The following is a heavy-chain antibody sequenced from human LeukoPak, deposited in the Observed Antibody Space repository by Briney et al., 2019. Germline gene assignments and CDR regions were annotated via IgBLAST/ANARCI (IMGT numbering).Heavy chain of an antibody. J-gene: IGHJ4*02. Sequence: ASVKVSCKASGYTFTGYYMYWGRQAPGQGLEWMGWINPNSGGTNYAQKFQGRVTMTRDTAISTAYRELSRLRSDDAAVYYCARAYDSSGYLFFDYWGQGTLVTVSS. CDR3: ARAYDSSGYLFFDY. CDR2: INPNSGGT. V-gene: IGHV1-2*02. CDR1: GYTFTGYY. D-gene: IGHD3-22*01.